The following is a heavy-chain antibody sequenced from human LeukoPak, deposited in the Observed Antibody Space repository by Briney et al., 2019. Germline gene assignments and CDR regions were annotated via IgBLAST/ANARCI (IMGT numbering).Heavy chain of an antibody. Sequence: SETLSLTCAVYGGSFSGYYWSWIRQPPGKGLEWIGEINHSGSTNYNSSLKSRVTISVDTSKNQFSLKLSSMTAADTAVYYCARVISAPFDYWGQGTLVTVSS. J-gene: IGHJ4*02. V-gene: IGHV4-34*01. CDR3: ARVISAPFDY. CDR1: GGSFSGYY. CDR2: INHSGST. D-gene: IGHD3/OR15-3a*01.